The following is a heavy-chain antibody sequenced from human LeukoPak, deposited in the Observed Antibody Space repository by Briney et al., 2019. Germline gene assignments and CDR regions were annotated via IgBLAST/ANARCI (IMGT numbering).Heavy chain of an antibody. Sequence: GGSLRLSCAASGFTFSSYDMHWVRQATGKGLEWVSAIGTAGDTYYPGSVRGRFTISRENAKNPMYLQMNSLRAADTAVYYCARRGYDYNNHDAFDIWVQGTMVTVSS. J-gene: IGHJ3*02. CDR1: GFTFSSYD. CDR2: IGTAGDT. CDR3: ARRGYDYNNHDAFDI. V-gene: IGHV3-13*01. D-gene: IGHD3-16*01.